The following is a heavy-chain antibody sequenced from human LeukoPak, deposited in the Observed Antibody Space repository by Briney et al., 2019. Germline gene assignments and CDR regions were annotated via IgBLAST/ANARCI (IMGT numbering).Heavy chain of an antibody. CDR3: ARAPRDGYNSDYFDY. CDR1: GFTVSSNY. D-gene: IGHD5-24*01. CDR2: IYSGGST. V-gene: IGHV3-66*02. Sequence: GGSLRLSCAASGFTVSSNYMSWVRQAPGKGLAWVSVIYSGGSTYYADSVKGRFTISRDNSKNTLYLQMNSLRAEDTAVYYCARAPRDGYNSDYFDYWGQGTLVTVSS. J-gene: IGHJ4*02.